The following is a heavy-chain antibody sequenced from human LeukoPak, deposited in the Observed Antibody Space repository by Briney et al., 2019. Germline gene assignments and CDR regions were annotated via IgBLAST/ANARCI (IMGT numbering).Heavy chain of an antibody. D-gene: IGHD2-2*01. CDR1: GYSFTIYW. Sequence: GESLKISCKGSGYSFTIYWIGWVRQMPGKGLEWMGIIYPGDSDTRYSPSFQGQVTISADKSISTAYLQWSSLKASDTAMYYCARAIVVVPAAPLMDVWGQGTTVTVSS. V-gene: IGHV5-51*01. CDR2: IYPGDSDT. CDR3: ARAIVVVPAAPLMDV. J-gene: IGHJ6*02.